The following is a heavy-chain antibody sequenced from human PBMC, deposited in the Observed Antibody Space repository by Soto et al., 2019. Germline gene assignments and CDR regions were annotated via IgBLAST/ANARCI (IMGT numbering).Heavy chain of an antibody. D-gene: IGHD6-13*01. J-gene: IGHJ4*02. CDR1: GYTFTGYY. Sequence: QVQLVQSGAEVKKPGASVKVSCKASGYTFTGYYMHWVRQAPGQGLEWMGWINPNSGGKNYAQKFQGRVTMTRDTSISTAYMELSRLRSDDTAVYYCARAASSSWYDAYYFDYWSQGTLVTVSS. CDR2: INPNSGGK. V-gene: IGHV1-2*02. CDR3: ARAASSSWYDAYYFDY.